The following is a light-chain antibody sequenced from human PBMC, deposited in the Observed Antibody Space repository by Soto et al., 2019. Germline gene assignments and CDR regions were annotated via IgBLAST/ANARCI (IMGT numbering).Light chain of an antibody. J-gene: IGKJ5*01. CDR1: QSFRGL. Sequence: EILLTQSPVTLALSPWEIATLSFMASQSFRGLLAWYQQKPGQAPRLLIYDAYNRATGIPPRFSGSGSGTDFTLTISSLEPEDSAVYYCQQRHMWPITFGQGTRLEIK. V-gene: IGKV3-11*01. CDR3: QQRHMWPIT. CDR2: DAY.